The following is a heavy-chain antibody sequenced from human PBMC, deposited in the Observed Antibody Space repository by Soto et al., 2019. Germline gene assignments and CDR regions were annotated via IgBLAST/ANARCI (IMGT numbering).Heavy chain of an antibody. J-gene: IGHJ2*01. CDR2: INHSGST. Sequence: PSETLSLTCTVNGGSFSGYWAWIRQPPGKGLEWIGEINHSGSTNYNPSLESRVTISGDTSKDQFSLKLNSVTAADSAVYYCARERIAARQGNWYLDLWGRGTLVTVSS. CDR3: ARERIAARQGNWYLDL. D-gene: IGHD6-6*01. V-gene: IGHV4-34*01. CDR1: GGSFSGY.